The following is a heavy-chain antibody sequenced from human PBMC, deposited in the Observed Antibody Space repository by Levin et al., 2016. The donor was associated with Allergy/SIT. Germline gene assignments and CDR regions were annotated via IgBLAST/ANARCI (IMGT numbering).Heavy chain of an antibody. J-gene: IGHJ4*02. CDR3: ARAKGVMVYALDY. D-gene: IGHD2-8*01. V-gene: IGHV4-59*13. CDR2: IYYSGST. CDR1: GGSISSYY. Sequence: SETLSLTCTVSGGSISSYYWSWIRQPPGKGLEWIGYIYYSGSTNYNLSLKSRVTISVDTSKNQFSLKLSSVTAADTAVYYCARAKGVMVYALDYWGQGTLVTVSS.